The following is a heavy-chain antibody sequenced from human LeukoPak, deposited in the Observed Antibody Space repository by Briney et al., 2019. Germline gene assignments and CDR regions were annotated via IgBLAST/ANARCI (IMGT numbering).Heavy chain of an antibody. Sequence: GGSLRLSCAASVFTFSSYWMHWVRQAPGKGLVWVSRINSDGSSTSYADSVKGRFTISRDNAKTTLYLQMNSLRAEDTAVYYCAPDCSGGSCYDNNWFDPWGQGTLVTVSS. CDR2: INSDGSST. D-gene: IGHD2-15*01. CDR3: APDCSGGSCYDNNWFDP. CDR1: VFTFSSYW. V-gene: IGHV3-74*01. J-gene: IGHJ5*02.